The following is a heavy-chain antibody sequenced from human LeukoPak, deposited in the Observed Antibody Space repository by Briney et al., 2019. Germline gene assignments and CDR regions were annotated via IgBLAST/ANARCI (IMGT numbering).Heavy chain of an antibody. CDR1: GFTFSSYS. CDR2: ISSSSSTI. V-gene: IGHV3-48*04. J-gene: IGHJ4*02. CDR3: TRGYCSSTSCYTGGIDFDY. Sequence: GGSLRLSCAASGFTFSSYSMNWVRQAPGKGLEWVSYISSSSSTIYYADSVKGRFTISRDNAKNSLYLQMNSLRAEDTAVYYCTRGYCSSTSCYTGGIDFDYWGQGTLVTVSS. D-gene: IGHD2-2*02.